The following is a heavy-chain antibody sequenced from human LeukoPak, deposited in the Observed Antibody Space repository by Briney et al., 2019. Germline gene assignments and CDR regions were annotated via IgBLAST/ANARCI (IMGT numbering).Heavy chain of an antibody. J-gene: IGHJ4*02. V-gene: IGHV4-59*01. CDR3: AREGYSYGVDY. D-gene: IGHD5-18*01. CDR1: GGSISSYY. Sequence: SETLSLTCTVSGGSISSYYWSWIRQPPGKELEWIGYIYYSGSTNYNPSLKSRVTISVDTSKNQCSLKLSSVSAAETGVYYCAREGYSYGVDYWGQGTLVTVSS. CDR2: IYYSGST.